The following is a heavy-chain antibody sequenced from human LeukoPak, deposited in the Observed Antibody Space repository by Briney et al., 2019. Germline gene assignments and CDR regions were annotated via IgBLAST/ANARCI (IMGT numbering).Heavy chain of an antibody. D-gene: IGHD1-26*01. CDR3: GRVLGGGNAVHFDY. CDR1: GYTFGIYD. V-gene: IGHV1-8*02. J-gene: IGHJ4*02. Sequence: GASVKVSCKASGYTFGIYDINWVRQATGQGLEWMGWINPNTGNTGYAQKFQGRVTFTRDPSISTAYMELSSLTSEDTAVYYCGRVLGGGNAVHFDYWGQGALVTVSS. CDR2: INPNTGNT.